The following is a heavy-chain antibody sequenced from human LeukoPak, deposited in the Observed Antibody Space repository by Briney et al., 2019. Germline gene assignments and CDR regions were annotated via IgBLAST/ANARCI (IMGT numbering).Heavy chain of an antibody. J-gene: IGHJ4*02. CDR1: GGTFISYA. CDR3: ASGGFGIVVVPAASLSDY. D-gene: IGHD2-2*01. V-gene: IGHV1-69*01. CDR2: IIPIFGTA. Sequence: GSSVKVSCKASGGTFISYAISWVRQAPGQGGEWMGGIIPIFGTANYAQKFQGRVTITADEYTSKAYMELSSLRSEDTAVYYCASGGFGIVVVPAASLSDYWGQGTLVTVSS.